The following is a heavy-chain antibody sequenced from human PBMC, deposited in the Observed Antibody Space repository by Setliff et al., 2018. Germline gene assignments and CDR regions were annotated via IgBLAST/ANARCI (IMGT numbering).Heavy chain of an antibody. J-gene: IGHJ4*02. CDR1: GDSISSGSYY. CDR3: ARVADGSGSFYLGFDY. Sequence: SETLSLTCTVSGDSISSGSYYWNWIRQHPEKGLEWLGYILHSGSTHYNSSLKSRITISIDTSKNHFSLELNSVTAADSAVYYCARVADGSGSFYLGFDYWGQGILVTVSS. V-gene: IGHV4-31*03. D-gene: IGHD3-10*01. CDR2: ILHSGST.